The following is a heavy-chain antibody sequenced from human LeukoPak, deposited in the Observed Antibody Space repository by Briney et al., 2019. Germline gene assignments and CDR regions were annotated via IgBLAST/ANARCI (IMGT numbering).Heavy chain of an antibody. CDR2: ISAYNGNT. CDR1: GYTFTSYG. V-gene: IGHV1-18*01. CDR3: ARDLGSLWFGELSSFDY. J-gene: IGHJ4*02. Sequence: GASVKFSCKASGYTFTSYGISWVRQAPGQGLEWMGWISAYNGNTNYAQKLQGRVTMTTDTSTSTAYMELRSLRSDDTAVYYCARDLGSLWFGELSSFDYWGQGTLVTVSS. D-gene: IGHD3-10*01.